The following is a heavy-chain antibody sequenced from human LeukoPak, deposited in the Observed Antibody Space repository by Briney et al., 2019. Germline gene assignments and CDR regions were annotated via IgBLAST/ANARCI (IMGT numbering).Heavy chain of an antibody. V-gene: IGHV3-53*01. Sequence: GGSLRLSCAASGFAVSSNYMSWVRQAPGKGLEWVSIIYSAGSTYYADSVRGRFTISRDSSKNTVCLQMNSLRVEDTAVYYCARFKVYASFDYWGQGTLVTVSS. CDR1: GFAVSSNY. D-gene: IGHD2-8*01. J-gene: IGHJ4*02. CDR2: IYSAGST. CDR3: ARFKVYASFDY.